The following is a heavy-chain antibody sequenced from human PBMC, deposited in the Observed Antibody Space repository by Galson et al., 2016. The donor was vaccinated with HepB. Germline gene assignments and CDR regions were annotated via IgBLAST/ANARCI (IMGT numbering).Heavy chain of an antibody. CDR1: GFTFGDYS. Sequence: SLRLSCATSGFTFGDYSVSWARQAPGKGLEWVSSIRTKARRGATEYAPSVQGRFIISRDDSESLAYLQMNSLTTEDTAVYYCTRWVTQSNFDYWGQGTLVTVSS. CDR3: TRWVTQSNFDY. V-gene: IGHV3-49*04. J-gene: IGHJ4*02. CDR2: IRTKARRGAT. D-gene: IGHD5-18*01.